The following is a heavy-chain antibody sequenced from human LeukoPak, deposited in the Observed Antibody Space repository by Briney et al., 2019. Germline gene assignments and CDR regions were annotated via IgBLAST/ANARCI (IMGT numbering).Heavy chain of an antibody. J-gene: IGHJ4*02. D-gene: IGHD6-19*01. CDR2: VSGSGGNT. CDR3: AKSLAVPGSPDY. Sequence: GGSLRLSCAASGFTFTNSAMTWVRQAPGKGLEWGSTVSGSGGNTYYADSLKGRFTISKDNSENTLYLQMNSLRAQDTAVYYCAKSLAVPGSPDYWGLGTLVTVSS. V-gene: IGHV3-23*01. CDR1: GFTFTNSA.